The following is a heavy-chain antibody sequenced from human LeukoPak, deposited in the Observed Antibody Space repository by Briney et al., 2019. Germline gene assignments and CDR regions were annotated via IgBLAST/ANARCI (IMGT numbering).Heavy chain of an antibody. Sequence: GRSLRLSCAASGFTFSSYGMHWVRQAPGKGLEWVAVTSYDRSNKYYADSVKGRFTISRHNSKNTLYLQMNSLRAEDTAVYYCAKDFGRAVAGDPYYYYGMDVWGQGTTVTVSS. V-gene: IGHV3-30*18. D-gene: IGHD6-19*01. CDR1: GFTFSSYG. CDR2: TSYDRSNK. J-gene: IGHJ6*02. CDR3: AKDFGRAVAGDPYYYYGMDV.